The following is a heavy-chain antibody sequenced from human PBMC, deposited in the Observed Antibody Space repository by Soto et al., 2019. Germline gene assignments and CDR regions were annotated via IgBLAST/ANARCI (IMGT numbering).Heavy chain of an antibody. Sequence: GASVKVSCKASGLTFYSSALTWVRQAPGQGLEWMGGIIPFFGTVDYAQKFQGRVTITADESTSTTYMELSSLRSEDTAVYYCARGHEYGGNSDAFGIWGQGTMVTVSS. V-gene: IGHV1-69*13. J-gene: IGHJ3*02. CDR1: GLTFYSSA. D-gene: IGHD4-17*01. CDR3: ARGHEYGGNSDAFGI. CDR2: IIPFFGTV.